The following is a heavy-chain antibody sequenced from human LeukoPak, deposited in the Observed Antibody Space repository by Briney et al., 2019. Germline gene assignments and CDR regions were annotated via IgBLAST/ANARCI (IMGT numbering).Heavy chain of an antibody. CDR1: GYTSTSYY. D-gene: IGHD6-19*01. CDR2: INPSGGST. V-gene: IGHV1-46*01. CDR3: ARTDIEKRYSSGWYVGSDVYYYYYGMDV. J-gene: IGHJ6*02. Sequence: ASVKVSCKASGYTSTSYYMHWVRQAPGQGLEWMGIINPSGGSTSYAQKFQGRVTMTRDTSTSTVYMELSSLRSEDTAVYYCARTDIEKRYSSGWYVGSDVYYYYYGMDVWGQGTTVAVSS.